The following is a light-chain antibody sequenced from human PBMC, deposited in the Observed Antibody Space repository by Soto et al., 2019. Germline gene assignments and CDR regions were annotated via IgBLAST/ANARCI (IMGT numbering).Light chain of an antibody. CDR3: QQSYSIPRT. J-gene: IGKJ4*01. CDR2: TAS. Sequence: DIQRTQTPCSVVASVGDRVTITCRASQNINSYLSWYQHKPGKAPNFLIYTASSLQSGVPSRFSGSESGTDFTLTIRSLQPEDFATSYCQQSYSIPRTFAGGTKVDIK. CDR1: QNINSY. V-gene: IGKV1-39*01.